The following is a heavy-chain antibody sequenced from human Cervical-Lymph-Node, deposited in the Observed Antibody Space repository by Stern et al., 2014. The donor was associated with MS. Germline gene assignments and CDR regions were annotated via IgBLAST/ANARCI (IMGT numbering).Heavy chain of an antibody. CDR2: MNEDESST. CDR1: GFTFSSYW. V-gene: IGHV3-74*01. J-gene: IGHJ4*02. CDR3: ARGYDWNMYDY. Sequence: EVQLVESGGGLVQPGGSQRLSCEASGFTFSSYWMHLVRHAPGQGLGWVSRMNEDESSTIYADSVKGRFTISRDNAKNTLYLQMNSLRAEDTAVYYCARGYDWNMYDYWGQGTLVTVSS. D-gene: IGHD1/OR15-1a*01.